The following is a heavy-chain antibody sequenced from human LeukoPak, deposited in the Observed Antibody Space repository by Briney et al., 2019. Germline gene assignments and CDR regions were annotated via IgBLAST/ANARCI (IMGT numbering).Heavy chain of an antibody. V-gene: IGHV3-11*04. CDR3: ARGRYCSSTSCYTPKGDWFDP. D-gene: IGHD2-2*02. CDR1: GFTFSDYY. CDR2: ISSSGSTI. Sequence: GGSLRLSCAASGFTFSDYYMSWICQAPGKGLEWVSYISSSGSTIYYADSVKGRFTISRDNAKNSLYLQMNSLRAEDTAVYYCARGRYCSSTSCYTPKGDWFDPWGQGTLVTVSS. J-gene: IGHJ5*02.